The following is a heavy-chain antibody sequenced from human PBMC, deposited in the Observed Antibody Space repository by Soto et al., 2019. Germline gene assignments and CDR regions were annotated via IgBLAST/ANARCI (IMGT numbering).Heavy chain of an antibody. Sequence: ASVKVSCKASGYTFTSYGISWVRQAPGQGLEWMGWISAYNGNTNYAQKLQGRVTMTTDTSTSTAYMELRSLRSDDTAVYYCARTSVDFWSGYYPDYWGQGTLVNVS. CDR1: GYTFTSYG. J-gene: IGHJ4*02. D-gene: IGHD3-3*01. CDR3: ARTSVDFWSGYYPDY. V-gene: IGHV1-18*01. CDR2: ISAYNGNT.